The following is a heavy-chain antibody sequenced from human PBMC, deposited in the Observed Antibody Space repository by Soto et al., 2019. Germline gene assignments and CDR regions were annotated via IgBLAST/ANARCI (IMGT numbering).Heavy chain of an antibody. CDR2: IYYSGST. CDR1: GGSISSYY. J-gene: IGHJ6*03. CDR3: ARSYRRYCSGGSCYSYYYYYMDV. V-gene: IGHV4-59*01. D-gene: IGHD2-15*01. Sequence: QVQLQDSGPGLVKPSETLSLTCTVSGGSISSYYWSWIRQPPGKGLEWIGYIYYSGSTNSNPSLNSRVTISVDTSKNQFSLKLSSVTAADTAVYYCARSYRRYCSGGSCYSYYYYYMDVWGKGTTVTVSS.